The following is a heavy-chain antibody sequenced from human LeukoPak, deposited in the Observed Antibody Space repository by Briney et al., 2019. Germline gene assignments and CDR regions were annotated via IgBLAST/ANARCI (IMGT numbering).Heavy chain of an antibody. V-gene: IGHV1-69*13. Sequence: SVNVSCKSCRGTYCCYAISWVGQARCQELAWMGGILPIFGTADFAQKYQGRVTITADESTSTAYMELSSLRSEDTAVYYCAVGYSSSWYEKGLGYFDYWGQGTLVTVSS. D-gene: IGHD6-13*01. CDR1: RGTYCCYA. J-gene: IGHJ4*02. CDR3: AVGYSSSWYEKGLGYFDY. CDR2: ILPIFGTA.